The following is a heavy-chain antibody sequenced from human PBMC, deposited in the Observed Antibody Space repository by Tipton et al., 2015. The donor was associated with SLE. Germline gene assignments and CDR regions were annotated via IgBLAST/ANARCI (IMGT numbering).Heavy chain of an antibody. Sequence: QLVQSGGGVVQPGRSLRLSCAASGFTFSSYAMHWVRQAPGKGLEWVAVISYDGSNKYYADSVKGRFTISRDNSKNTLYLQMNSLRAEDTAVYYCARERILDALDIWGQGTMVTVSS. J-gene: IGHJ3*02. CDR1: GFTFSSYA. D-gene: IGHD2-15*01. CDR2: ISYDGSNK. CDR3: ARERILDALDI. V-gene: IGHV3-30*04.